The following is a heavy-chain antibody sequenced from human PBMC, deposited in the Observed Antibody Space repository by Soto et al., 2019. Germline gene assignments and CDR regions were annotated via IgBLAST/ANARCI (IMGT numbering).Heavy chain of an antibody. V-gene: IGHV1-46*01. CDR3: ASSPAFSSSWYGIPPDPSHGMDV. D-gene: IGHD6-13*01. CDR2: INPSGGIT. CDR1: GYTFTSFY. J-gene: IGHJ6*02. Sequence: QMQLVQSGAEVKRPGASVRVSCKSSGYTFTSFYIHWVRQAPGQGLEWMGIINPSGGITNFAQRFQGRVTMTRDMSTNTLYMELSSLTSDDTAVYYCASSPAFSSSWYGIPPDPSHGMDVWGQGTTVTVS.